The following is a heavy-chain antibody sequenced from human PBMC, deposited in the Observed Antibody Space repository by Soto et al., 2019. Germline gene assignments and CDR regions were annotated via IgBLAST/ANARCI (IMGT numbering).Heavy chain of an antibody. CDR3: ARGTGVAVPGIALMSYGMDV. D-gene: IGHD6-19*01. J-gene: IGHJ6*02. CDR2: IYYSGST. CDR1: GDSISSGGHY. Sequence: QVQLQESGPGLVEPSQTQSLICSVSGDSISSGGHYWSWIRQHPGKGLEWVGYIYYSGSTDYNPSLKSRVIISVDTSKNQFSLTLSSVTAADTAVYYCARGTGVAVPGIALMSYGMDVWGQGTTVTVSS. V-gene: IGHV4-31*03.